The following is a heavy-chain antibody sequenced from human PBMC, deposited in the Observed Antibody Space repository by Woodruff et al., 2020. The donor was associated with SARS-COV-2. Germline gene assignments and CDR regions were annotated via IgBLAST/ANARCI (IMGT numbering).Heavy chain of an antibody. D-gene: IGHD3-22*01. CDR3: TRDALAYYYDSSGYRFDY. J-gene: IGHJ4*02. V-gene: IGHV3-49*02. Sequence: EYAASVKGRFTISRDDSKSIAYLQMNSLKTEDTAVYYCTRDALAYYYDSSGYRFDYWGQGTLVTVSS.